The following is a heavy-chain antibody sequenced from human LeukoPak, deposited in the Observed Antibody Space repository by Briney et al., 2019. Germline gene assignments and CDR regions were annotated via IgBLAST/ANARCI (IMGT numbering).Heavy chain of an antibody. V-gene: IGHV3-23*01. J-gene: IGHJ4*02. CDR1: GFTFSSYA. Sequence: GGSLRLSCAASGFTFSSYAMSWVRQAPGKGPEWVSAISGSGGSTYYADSVKGRFTISRDNSKNTLYLQMNSLRAEDTAVYYCAKLRWFGEFGLQSWGQGTLVTVSS. CDR2: ISGSGGST. CDR3: AKLRWFGEFGLQS. D-gene: IGHD3-10*01.